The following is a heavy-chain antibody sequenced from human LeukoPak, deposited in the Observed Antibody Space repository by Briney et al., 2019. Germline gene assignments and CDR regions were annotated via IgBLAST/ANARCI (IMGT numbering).Heavy chain of an antibody. CDR3: ARGGPFQYYYDSSGYSLGS. CDR2: MNPNSGNT. Sequence: SVKVSCKASGYTFTSYDINWVRQATGQGLEWMGWMNPNSGNTGYAQKFQGRVTMTRNTSISTAYMELSSLRSEDTAVYYCARGGPFQYYYDSSGYSLGSWGQGTLVTVSS. V-gene: IGHV1-8*01. D-gene: IGHD3-22*01. CDR1: GYTFTSYD. J-gene: IGHJ5*02.